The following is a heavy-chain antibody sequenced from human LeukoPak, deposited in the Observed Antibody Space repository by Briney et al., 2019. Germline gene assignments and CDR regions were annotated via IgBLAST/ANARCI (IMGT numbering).Heavy chain of an antibody. CDR2: INHSGST. Sequence: SEALSLTCAVYGGSFSGYYWSWIRQPPGKGLEWIGEINHSGSTNYNPSLKSRVTISVDTSKNQFSLKLSSVTAADTAVYYCARGDYGDYDYWGQGTLVTVSS. CDR1: GGSFSGYY. J-gene: IGHJ4*02. V-gene: IGHV4-34*01. CDR3: ARGDYGDYDY. D-gene: IGHD4-17*01.